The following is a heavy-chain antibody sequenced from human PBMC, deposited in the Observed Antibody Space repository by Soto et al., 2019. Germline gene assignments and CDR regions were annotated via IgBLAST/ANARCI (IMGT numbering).Heavy chain of an antibody. CDR2: TYYRSKWYN. D-gene: IGHD6-19*01. CDR1: GDSVSSDSAA. CDR3: VRSRVFIAVAGMATYYYYYGMDV. V-gene: IGHV6-1*01. Sequence: QVQLQQSGPGLVKPSQTLSLTCAISGDSVSSDSAAWNWIRQSPSRGLEWLGRTYYRSKWYNDYAVSVNGRITINPDTSKNHFSLQLNSVTTEDTAVYYCVRSRVFIAVAGMATYYYYYGMDVWGQGTTVTVSS. J-gene: IGHJ6*02.